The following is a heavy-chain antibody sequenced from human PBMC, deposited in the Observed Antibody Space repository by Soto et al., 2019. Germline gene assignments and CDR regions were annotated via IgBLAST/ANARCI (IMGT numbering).Heavy chain of an antibody. J-gene: IGHJ6*01. V-gene: IGHV1-46*01. Sequence: ASVKVSCKASGYTVTSYYMHWVRQAPGQGLEWMGIINPSGGSTSYAQKFQGRVTMTRDASTSTVYMELSSLRSEDTAVYYCAREGSTMIVVVIDFVYGMDVWGQGTPVIVSS. D-gene: IGHD3-22*01. CDR2: INPSGGST. CDR3: AREGSTMIVVVIDFVYGMDV. CDR1: GYTVTSYY.